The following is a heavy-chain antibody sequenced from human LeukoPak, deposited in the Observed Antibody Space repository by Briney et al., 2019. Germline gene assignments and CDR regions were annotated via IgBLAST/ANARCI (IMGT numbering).Heavy chain of an antibody. V-gene: IGHV1-69*04. CDR2: IIPIFGIA. Sequence: SVKLCCNASGGTFSSYAISWVRQAPGQGLEWMGRIIPIFGIANYAQKFQGRVTITADKSTSTAYMELSSLRSEDTAVYYCARAPLGLGVSNWFDPWGQGTLVTVSS. CDR1: GGTFSSYA. J-gene: IGHJ5*02. CDR3: ARAPLGLGVSNWFDP. D-gene: IGHD3/OR15-3a*01.